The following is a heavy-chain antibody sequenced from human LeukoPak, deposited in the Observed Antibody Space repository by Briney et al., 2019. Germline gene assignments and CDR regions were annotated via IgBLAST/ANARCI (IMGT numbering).Heavy chain of an antibody. CDR3: ARDSGSYFDY. CDR2: IYYSGST. D-gene: IGHD1-26*01. Sequence: TSETLSLTCTVSGGSISSSSYYWGWIRQPPGKGLEWIGSIYYSGSTYYNPSLKSRVTISVDTSKNQFSLKLSSVTAADTAVYYCARDSGSYFDYWGQGTLVTVSS. CDR1: GGSISSSSYY. V-gene: IGHV4-39*07. J-gene: IGHJ4*02.